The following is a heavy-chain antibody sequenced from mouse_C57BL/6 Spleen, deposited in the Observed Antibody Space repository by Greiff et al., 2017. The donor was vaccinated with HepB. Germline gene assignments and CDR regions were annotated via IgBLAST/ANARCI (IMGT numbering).Heavy chain of an antibody. D-gene: IGHD4-1*01. CDR2: IYPGDGDT. V-gene: IGHV1-80*01. J-gene: IGHJ2*01. Sequence: QVQLQQSGAELVKPGASVKISCKASGYAFSSYWMNWVKQRPGKGLEWIGQIYPGDGDTNYNGKFKGKATMTADKSSSTAYTQLSSLTSEDSAVYFCARSGNWVFDYWGQGTTLTVSS. CDR1: GYAFSSYW. CDR3: ARSGNWVFDY.